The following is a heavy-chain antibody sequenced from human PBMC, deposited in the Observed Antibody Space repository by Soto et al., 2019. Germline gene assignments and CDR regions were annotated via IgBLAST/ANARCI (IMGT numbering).Heavy chain of an antibody. V-gene: IGHV3-66*01. D-gene: IGHD6-19*01. CDR1: GFTVSSNY. J-gene: IGHJ4*02. CDR3: ARDQHSSGWSHTSGY. Sequence: PGGSLRLSCAASGFTVSSNYMSWVRQAPGKGLEWVSVIYSGGSTYYADSVKGRFTISRDNSKNTLYLQMNSLRAEDTAVYYCARDQHSSGWSHTSGYWGQGTLVTVSS. CDR2: IYSGGST.